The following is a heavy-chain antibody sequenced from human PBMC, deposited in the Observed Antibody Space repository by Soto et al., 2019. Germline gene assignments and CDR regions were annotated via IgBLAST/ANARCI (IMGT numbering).Heavy chain of an antibody. CDR3: ARAQDRGMHAY. J-gene: IGHJ4*02. D-gene: IGHD3-10*01. Sequence: ASVKVSWKASGYTFTSYHMHWVRQAPGQGLEWMGIINPSGSTTTFAERFQGRVTMTRDTSTSTVYMEVSSLRSEDTAVYYCARAQDRGMHAYWGQGTLVTVSS. V-gene: IGHV1-46*03. CDR1: GYTFTSYH. CDR2: INPSGSTT.